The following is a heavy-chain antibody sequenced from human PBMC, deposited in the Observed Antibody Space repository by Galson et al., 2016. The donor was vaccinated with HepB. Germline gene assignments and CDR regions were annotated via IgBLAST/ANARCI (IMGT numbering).Heavy chain of an antibody. D-gene: IGHD4-23*01. CDR2: ISGDASGT. J-gene: IGHJ3*02. V-gene: IGHV3-74*01. CDR3: VSPLHNDGNSGMAFDI. Sequence: SLRLSCADSRFTFSSYWMHWVRQVPGKGPVWVSVISGDASGTRYADSVKGRFTISRDNTKNTLYLQMNSLRADDTAVYYCVSPLHNDGNSGMAFDIWGQGTMATVSS. CDR1: RFTFSSYW.